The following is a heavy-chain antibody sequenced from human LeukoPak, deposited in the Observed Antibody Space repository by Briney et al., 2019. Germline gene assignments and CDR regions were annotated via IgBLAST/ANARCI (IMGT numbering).Heavy chain of an antibody. D-gene: IGHD6-13*01. J-gene: IGHJ4*02. CDR3: ARSFEKAAALDY. CDR2: INPLSGKT. V-gene: IGHV1-46*01. Sequence: GASVKVSCKASGYTLTSYYMHWVRQAPGQGLEWMGIINPLSGKTTYTQKFQDRVTMTRDTSTSTVYMELSSLRSDDTAVYYCARSFEKAAALDYWGQGTLVTVSS. CDR1: GYTLTSYY.